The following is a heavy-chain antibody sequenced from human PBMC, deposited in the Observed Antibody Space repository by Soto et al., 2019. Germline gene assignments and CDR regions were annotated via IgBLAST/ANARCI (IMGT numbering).Heavy chain of an antibody. CDR3: TTDRDLGRGSSGYYDVVH. CDR1: GFIFSNAW. Sequence: GGSLRLSCAASGFIFSNAWMIWVRQAPGEGLEWVGRIKSKTDGGTTDYAAPVKGRFTISRDDSKNTLYLQMNSLKTEDTAVYYCTTDRDLGRGSSGYYDVVHWGQGTLVTVSS. J-gene: IGHJ4*02. V-gene: IGHV3-15*07. D-gene: IGHD3-22*01. CDR2: IKSKTDGGTT.